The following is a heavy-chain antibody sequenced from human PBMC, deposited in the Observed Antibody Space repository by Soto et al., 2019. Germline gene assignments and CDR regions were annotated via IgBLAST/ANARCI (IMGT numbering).Heavy chain of an antibody. CDR3: TFVSGAGLAFFAL. D-gene: IGHD3-10*01. Sequence: EVQLLESGGGLVQPGGSLRLSCAASGFTFSSYAMWWVRQAPGKGLECVSAISGGGETTYYADSVRGPFTISRDNSKNTRQRQTSTLRAADTGVYFCTFVSGAGLAFFALWCQGNVVTAPS. CDR1: GFTFSSYA. CDR2: ISGGGETT. J-gene: IGHJ4*02. V-gene: IGHV3-23*01.